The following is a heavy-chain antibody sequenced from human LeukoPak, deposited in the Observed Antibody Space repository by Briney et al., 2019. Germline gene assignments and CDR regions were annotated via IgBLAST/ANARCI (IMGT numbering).Heavy chain of an antibody. CDR2: INPSGGST. CDR1: GYTFTSYG. CDR3: ARAGIAAAENPNYFDY. D-gene: IGHD6-13*01. Sequence: ASVKVSCKASGYTFTSYGISWVRQAPGQGLEWMGIINPSGGSTSYAQKFQGRVTMTRDTSTSTVYMELSSLRSEDTAVYYCARAGIAAAENPNYFDYWGQGTLVTVSS. J-gene: IGHJ4*02. V-gene: IGHV1-46*01.